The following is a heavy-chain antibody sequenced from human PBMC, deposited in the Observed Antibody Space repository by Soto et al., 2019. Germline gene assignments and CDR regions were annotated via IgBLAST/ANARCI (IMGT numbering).Heavy chain of an antibody. Sequence: PGGSLRLSCAASGFTFDDYAMHWVRQAPGKGLEWVSGISWNSGSIGYADSVKGRFTISRDNAKNSLYLQMNSLRAEDTALYYCAKDGLYCSGGSCYPNGFDPWGQGTLVTVSS. CDR1: GFTFDDYA. V-gene: IGHV3-9*01. CDR2: ISWNSGSI. D-gene: IGHD2-15*01. J-gene: IGHJ5*02. CDR3: AKDGLYCSGGSCYPNGFDP.